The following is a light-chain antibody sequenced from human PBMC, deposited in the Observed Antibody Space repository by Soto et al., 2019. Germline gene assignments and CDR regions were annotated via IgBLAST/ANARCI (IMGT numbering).Light chain of an antibody. J-gene: IGLJ2*01. V-gene: IGLV2-18*02. CDR2: EVS. CDR1: SSDVGSYNR. Sequence: QSALTQPPSVSGSPGQSVTNSCTGTSSDVGSYNRVSWYQQPPGTAPKLMIYEVSNRPSGVPDRFSGSKSGNTASLTISGLQAEDEADYYCSSYTSSSTFVFGGGTKLTVL. CDR3: SSYTSSSTFV.